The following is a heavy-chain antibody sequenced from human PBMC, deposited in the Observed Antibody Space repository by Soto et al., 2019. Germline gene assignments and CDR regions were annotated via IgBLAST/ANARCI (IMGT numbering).Heavy chain of an antibody. Sequence: GESLKISCKGSGYSFTSYWIGWVRQMPGKGLEWMGIIYPGDSDTRYSPSFQGQVTISADKSISTAYLQWSSLKASDTAMYYCARRPRGYSYDLYNWFDPWGQGTLVTVSS. V-gene: IGHV5-51*01. D-gene: IGHD5-18*01. CDR1: GYSFTSYW. CDR2: IYPGDSDT. CDR3: ARRPRGYSYDLYNWFDP. J-gene: IGHJ5*02.